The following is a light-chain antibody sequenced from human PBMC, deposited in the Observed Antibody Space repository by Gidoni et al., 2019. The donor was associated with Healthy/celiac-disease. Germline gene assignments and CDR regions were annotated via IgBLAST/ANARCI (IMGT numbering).Light chain of an antibody. J-gene: IGKJ2*03. V-gene: IGKV1-39*01. CDR3: QQSYSTPYR. CDR2: AAS. CDR1: QSISSY. Sequence: DIPMTQSPSSLSASVGDRVTITCRASQSISSYLNWYQQKPGKAPKLLIYAASSLQSGVPSRFSGSGSGTDFTRTISSLQPEDFATYYCQQSYSTPYRFGQGTKLEIK.